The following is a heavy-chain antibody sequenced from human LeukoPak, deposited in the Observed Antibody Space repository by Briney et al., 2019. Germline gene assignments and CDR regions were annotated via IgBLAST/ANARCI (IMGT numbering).Heavy chain of an antibody. J-gene: IGHJ4*02. CDR2: INYRGST. CDR3: ARQPTAPDY. Sequence: SETLSLTCSVSGGSISSSTYYWGWIRQPPGKGLEWIGSINYRGSTYYNPSLKSRVTKSIDTSKNQFSLELSSVTATDTAVYYCARQPTAPDYWGQGTLVTVSS. V-gene: IGHV4-39*01. D-gene: IGHD4-11*01. CDR1: GGSISSSTYY.